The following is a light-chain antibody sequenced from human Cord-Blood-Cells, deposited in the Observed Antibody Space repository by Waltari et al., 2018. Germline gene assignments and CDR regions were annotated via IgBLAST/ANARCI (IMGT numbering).Light chain of an antibody. V-gene: IGKV4-1*01. J-gene: IGKJ2*01. Sequence: DIVMTQSPDYLAVSLGERATINRKSSQSVLYSSNNKNYLAWYQQKPGQPPKLLIYWASTRESGVPDRFSGSGSGTDFTLTISSLQAEDVAVYYCQQYYSTPYTFGQGTKLGIK. CDR2: WAS. CDR3: QQYYSTPYT. CDR1: QSVLYSSNNKNY.